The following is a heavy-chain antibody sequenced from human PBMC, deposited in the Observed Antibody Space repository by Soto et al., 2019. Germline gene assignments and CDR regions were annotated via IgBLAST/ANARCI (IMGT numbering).Heavy chain of an antibody. J-gene: IGHJ4*02. CDR3: VRSSIEPRVFMYPFDS. Sequence: PSETLSLTCTVSGGSISSYYWSWIRQPPGKRLEWIGYIYYSGSTNYNPSLKSRVTISVDTSKNQFSLKLSSVTAADTAVYYCVRSSIEPRVFMYPFDSWGQGTLVTVSS. CDR2: IYYSGST. V-gene: IGHV4-59*01. CDR1: GGSISSYY. D-gene: IGHD6-6*01.